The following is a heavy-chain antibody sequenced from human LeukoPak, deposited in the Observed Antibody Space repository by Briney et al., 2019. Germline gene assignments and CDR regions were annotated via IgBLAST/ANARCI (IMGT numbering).Heavy chain of an antibody. J-gene: IGHJ4*02. Sequence: SETLSLTCTVSGGSISSYYWSWIRQPPGKGLEWIGYIDYSGSTNYNPSLKSRVTISVDTSKNQFSLKLSSVTAADTAVYYCARSGYYYDSSGYYWWGQGTLVTVSS. CDR1: GGSISSYY. V-gene: IGHV4-59*01. D-gene: IGHD3-22*01. CDR2: IDYSGST. CDR3: ARSGYYYDSSGYYW.